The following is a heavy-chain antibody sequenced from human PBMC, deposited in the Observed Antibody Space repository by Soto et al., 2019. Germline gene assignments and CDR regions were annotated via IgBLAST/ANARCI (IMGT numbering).Heavy chain of an antibody. CDR2: ITSSSSYT. D-gene: IGHD4-17*01. CDR1: GFTFNTYT. CDR3: VRYGDYGFDS. J-gene: IGHJ4*02. Sequence: WGSLRLSCAASGFTFNTYTMHWVRQAPGKGLEWVSSITSSSSYTYYADSLKGRFTISRDNAKNTLYLQMNSLRAEDTAVYYCVRYGDYGFDSWGQGTLVTVSS. V-gene: IGHV3-21*01.